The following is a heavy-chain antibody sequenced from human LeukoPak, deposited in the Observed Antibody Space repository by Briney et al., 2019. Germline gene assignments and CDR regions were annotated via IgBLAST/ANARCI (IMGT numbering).Heavy chain of an antibody. CDR2: INHSGST. Sequence: PSETLSLTCAVYGGSFSDYYWSWIRQPPGKGLEWIGEINHSGSTNYNPSLKSRVTMFVDRSKNQISLRLSSVTAADTAVYYCARHGTVSSGSYFDYWGQGTQVTLS. CDR3: ARHGTVSSGSYFDY. D-gene: IGHD1-26*01. J-gene: IGHJ4*02. V-gene: IGHV4-34*01. CDR1: GGSFSDYY.